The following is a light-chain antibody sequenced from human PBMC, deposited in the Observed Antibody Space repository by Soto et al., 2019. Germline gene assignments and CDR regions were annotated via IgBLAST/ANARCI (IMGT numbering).Light chain of an antibody. Sequence: DIQLTQSPSTLSASVGDRVTLTCRASQSLNTRLAWYQQRPGKAPKLLIYDASTLQSGVPSRFSGSGSGTDFTLTISCLQSEDFATYYCQQYYSYPHTFGGGTKVDIK. CDR3: QQYYSYPHT. CDR1: QSLNTR. CDR2: DAS. V-gene: IGKV1-5*01. J-gene: IGKJ4*01.